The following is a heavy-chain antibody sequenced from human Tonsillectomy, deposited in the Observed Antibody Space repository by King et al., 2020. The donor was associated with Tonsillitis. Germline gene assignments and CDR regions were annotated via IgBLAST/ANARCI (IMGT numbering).Heavy chain of an antibody. V-gene: IGHV4-34*01. J-gene: IGHJ6*02. Sequence: VQLQQWGAGLLKPSETLSLTCAVYGGSFSGYYWSWIRQPPGKGLEWIGEINHSGSTNYNPSLKSRVTVSVDTSKNQFSLKLSSVTAADTAVYYCARGYGSGSYYYYGMDVWGQGTTVTVSS. CDR1: GGSFSGYY. CDR3: ARGYGSGSYYYYGMDV. D-gene: IGHD3-10*01. CDR2: INHSGST.